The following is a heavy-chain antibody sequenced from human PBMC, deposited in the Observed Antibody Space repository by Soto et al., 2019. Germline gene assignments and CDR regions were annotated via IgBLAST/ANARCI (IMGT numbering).Heavy chain of an antibody. CDR1: GFSFRNYA. V-gene: IGHV3-23*01. CDR3: ANGRATYGLLTHDY. Sequence: EVQLLESGGGLVQPGGSLRLSCAASGFSFRNYAMSLVRQAPGKGLEWISTLTGSSSNTYYADSVKGRFAISRDNSRNTLYLQMHSLTAEDTAVYYCANGRATYGLLTHDYWGQGTLVTVSS. CDR2: LTGSSSNT. J-gene: IGHJ4*02. D-gene: IGHD3-9*01.